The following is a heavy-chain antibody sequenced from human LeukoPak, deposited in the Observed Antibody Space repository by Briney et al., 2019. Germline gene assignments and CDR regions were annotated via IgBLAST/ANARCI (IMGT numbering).Heavy chain of an antibody. CDR2: TYYRSEWYT. D-gene: IGHD7-27*01. V-gene: IGHV6-1*01. J-gene: IGHJ4*02. CDR3: ARGWGFDF. Sequence: SQTLSLTCAISGDSVSSANTAWTWIPQSPSRGLEWLGRTYYRSEWYTDYAVSVKSRLTINPDTSKNQFSLHLNSLSPDDTAVYYCARGWGFDFWGQGTLVTVSS. CDR1: GDSVSSANTA.